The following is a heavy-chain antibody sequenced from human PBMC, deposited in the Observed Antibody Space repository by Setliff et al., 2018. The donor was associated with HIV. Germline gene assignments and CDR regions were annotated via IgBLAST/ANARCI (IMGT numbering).Heavy chain of an antibody. CDR1: GFTFSSYW. CDR2: INSDGSST. J-gene: IGHJ4*02. Sequence: PGGSLRLSCAASGFTFSSYWMHWVRQAPGKGLVWVSRINSDGSSTSYADSVKGRFTISRDNAKNTLYLQMNRLRAEDTAVYYCASAQKTYYYDSSGYQLDYWGQGTLVTVSS. D-gene: IGHD3-22*01. V-gene: IGHV3-74*01. CDR3: ASAQKTYYYDSSGYQLDY.